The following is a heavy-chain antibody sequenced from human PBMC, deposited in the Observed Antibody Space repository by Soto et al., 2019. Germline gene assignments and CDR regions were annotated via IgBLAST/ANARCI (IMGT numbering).Heavy chain of an antibody. J-gene: IGHJ3*02. V-gene: IGHV4-4*02. D-gene: IGHD6-19*01. Sequence: QVQLQESGPGLVKPSGTLSLTCAVSSGSISSSNWWSWVRQPPGKGLEWIGEIYHSGSTNYNPSLKSRVTISVDKSKNQFSLKLRSVTAADTAVYYCARVPVAVAGGGAFDIWGQGTMVTVSS. CDR3: ARVPVAVAGGGAFDI. CDR2: IYHSGST. CDR1: SGSISSSNW.